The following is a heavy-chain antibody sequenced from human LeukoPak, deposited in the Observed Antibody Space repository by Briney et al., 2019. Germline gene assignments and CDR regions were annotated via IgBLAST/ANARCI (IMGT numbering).Heavy chain of an antibody. Sequence: PGGSLRLSCAASGFTFSSYWMHWVRQAPGKGLVWVSRINPDGSTTNYADSVKGRFIISRDNAKNSLFLQMDSLRAEDTALYYCTRGSYGDYGYWGQGTLVTVSS. J-gene: IGHJ4*02. D-gene: IGHD4-17*01. CDR2: INPDGSTT. CDR3: TRGSYGDYGY. V-gene: IGHV3-74*01. CDR1: GFTFSSYW.